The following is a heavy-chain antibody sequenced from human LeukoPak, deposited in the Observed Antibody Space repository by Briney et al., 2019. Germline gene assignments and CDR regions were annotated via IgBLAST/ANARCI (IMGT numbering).Heavy chain of an antibody. CDR1: GYTFTSYG. J-gene: IGHJ4*02. CDR2: INPNSGGT. CDR3: ARVVWWDLNTPPFDY. D-gene: IGHD1-26*01. Sequence: ASVKVSCKASGYTFTSYGISWVRQAPGQGLEWMGWINPNSGGTNYAQKFQGRVTMTRDTSISTAYMELSRLRSDDTAVYYCARVVWWDLNTPPFDYWGQGTLVTVSS. V-gene: IGHV1-2*02.